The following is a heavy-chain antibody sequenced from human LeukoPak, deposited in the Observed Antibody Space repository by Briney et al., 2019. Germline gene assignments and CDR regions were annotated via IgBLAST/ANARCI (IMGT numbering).Heavy chain of an antibody. CDR3: ARDFGGYCSSSNCYLGWLDY. CDR2: ISSRGSTM. Sequence: GGSLRLSCAASGFTFSDYYMSWIRQAPGKGLEWLSYISSRGSTMYYADSVKGRFTISRDNARNSLYLQMNSLRAEDTAVYYCARDFGGYCSSSNCYLGWLDYWGQGTLVTVSS. D-gene: IGHD2-2*01. V-gene: IGHV3-11*04. J-gene: IGHJ4*02. CDR1: GFTFSDYY.